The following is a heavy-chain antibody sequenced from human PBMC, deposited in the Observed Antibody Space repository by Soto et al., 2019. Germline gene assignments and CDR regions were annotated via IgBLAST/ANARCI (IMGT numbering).Heavy chain of an antibody. J-gene: IGHJ4*02. V-gene: IGHV3-74*01. CDR1: GFTFSNYW. D-gene: IGHD1-26*01. CDR2: INNDGSRT. CDR3: GTTFEY. Sequence: EVQVVESGGALVQPGGSLRLSCAASGFTFSNYWMHWVRQVPGGGLVWVSSINNDGSRTWYADSVRGRIAMSRDNARNLVYLQMNSLRAEDKAVYYCGTTFEYWGQGALVAVSS.